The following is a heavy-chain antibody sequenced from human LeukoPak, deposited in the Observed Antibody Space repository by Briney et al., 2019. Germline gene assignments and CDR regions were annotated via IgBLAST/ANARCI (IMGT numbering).Heavy chain of an antibody. CDR2: IIPILGIA. V-gene: IGHV1-69*04. CDR1: GGTFSSYA. CDR3: ARERRIGHLVDY. D-gene: IGHD3/OR15-3a*01. J-gene: IGHJ4*02. Sequence: ASVKVSCKASGGTFSSYAISWVRQAPGQGLEWMGRIIPILGIANYAQKFQGRVTITADKSTSTAYMELSSLRSEDTAVYYCARERRIGHLVDYWGQGTLVTVSS.